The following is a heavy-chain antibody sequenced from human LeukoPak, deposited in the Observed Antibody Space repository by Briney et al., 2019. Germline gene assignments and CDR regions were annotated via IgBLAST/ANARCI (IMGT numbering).Heavy chain of an antibody. J-gene: IGHJ5*02. CDR1: GGPFNNYA. V-gene: IGHV1-2*02. Sequence: VASVKVSCKTSGGPFNNYALNWVRQAPGQGLEWMGWINPNSGGTNYAQKFQGRVTMTRDTSISTAYMELSRLRSDDTAVYYCASGGYCSSTSCLRSWFDPWGQGTLVTVSS. CDR3: ASGGYCSSTSCLRSWFDP. D-gene: IGHD2-2*01. CDR2: INPNSGGT.